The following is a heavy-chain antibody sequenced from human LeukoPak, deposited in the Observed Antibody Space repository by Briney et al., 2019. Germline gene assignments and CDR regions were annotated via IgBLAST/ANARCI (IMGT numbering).Heavy chain of an antibody. CDR2: IYHSGSI. J-gene: IGHJ3*02. D-gene: IGHD1/OR15-1a*01. Sequence: PSETLSLTCTVSGYSISSGYYWGWIRQPPGKGLEWIGSIYHSGSIYYNPSLKSRVTISVDTSKNQLSLKLSSVTAADTAVYYCAREPLARENNAFDIWGQGTMVTVSS. CDR3: AREPLARENNAFDI. CDR1: GYSISSGYY. V-gene: IGHV4-38-2*02.